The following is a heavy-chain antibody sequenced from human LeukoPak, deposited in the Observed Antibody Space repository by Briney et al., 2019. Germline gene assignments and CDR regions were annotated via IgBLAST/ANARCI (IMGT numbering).Heavy chain of an antibody. CDR3: ARASGWYYFDY. J-gene: IGHJ4*02. D-gene: IGHD6-19*01. CDR1: GFTFSSYA. V-gene: IGHV3-30-3*01. Sequence: GRSLSLYCAASGFTFSSYAMHWVRQAPGKGLEWVAVISYDGNNKYYADAVKGRFTIPRDNSKNTLYLQMSSLRAEETAVYYCARASGWYYFDYWGQGTLVTVSS. CDR2: ISYDGNNK.